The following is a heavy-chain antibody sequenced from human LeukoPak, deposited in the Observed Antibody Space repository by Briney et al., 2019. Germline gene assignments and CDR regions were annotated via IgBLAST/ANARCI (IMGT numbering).Heavy chain of an antibody. V-gene: IGHV3-23*01. CDR3: AKDRLLNCRGDCYIFDY. J-gene: IGHJ4*02. CDR2: ISGSGSTT. CDR1: GFTFSTYG. Sequence: GGSLRLSCSASGFTFSTYGMSWVRQAPGKGLEWVISISGSGSTTFYADSVKGRFTISRDNSKNTLCLQVNGLRTEDTAVYYCAKDRLLNCRGDCYIFDYWGQGTVVTVSS. D-gene: IGHD2-21*02.